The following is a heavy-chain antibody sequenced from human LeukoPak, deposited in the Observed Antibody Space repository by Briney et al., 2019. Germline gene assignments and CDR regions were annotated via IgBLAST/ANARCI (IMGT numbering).Heavy chain of an antibody. D-gene: IGHD3-16*01. CDR3: TRGGPFGDY. J-gene: IGHJ4*02. V-gene: IGHV3-74*01. CDR2: INSDGSST. Sequence: PGGSLRLSCAASGFTFSSYWLHWVRQAPGKGLVWVSRINSDGSSTSYADGVKGRFTISRDNAKSTVYLQMNSLRAEDTAVYYCTRGGPFGDYWGQGTLVTVSS. CDR1: GFTFSSYW.